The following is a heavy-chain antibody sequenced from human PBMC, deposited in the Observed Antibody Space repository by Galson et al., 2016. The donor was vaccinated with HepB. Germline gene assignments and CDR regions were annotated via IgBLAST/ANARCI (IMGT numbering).Heavy chain of an antibody. J-gene: IGHJ4*02. D-gene: IGHD3-10*01. CDR2: IKQDGSEQ. CDR3: ASSVRGSGSPPGGY. V-gene: IGHV3-7*02. CDR1: GFTFSSYA. Sequence: SLRLSCAASGFTFSSYAMHWVRQAPGKRLECVANIKQDGSEQYYVDSVKGRFTISRDNAKNTLYLQMNSLRAEDTAVYYCASSVRGSGSPPGGYWGQGTLVTVSS.